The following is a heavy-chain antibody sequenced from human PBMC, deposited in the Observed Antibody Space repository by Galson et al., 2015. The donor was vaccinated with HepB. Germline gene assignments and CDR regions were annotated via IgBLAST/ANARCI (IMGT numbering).Heavy chain of an antibody. CDR2: ISPGDSKT. V-gene: IGHV5-51*01. CDR3: ARRHYNWNDVPDY. J-gene: IGHJ4*02. CDR1: GYSFTNYW. Sequence: QSGAEVKKPGESLKISCKGSGYSFTNYWIGWVRQMPGKGLEWMGIISPGDSKTRYSPSFQGQVTISADKSITTAYLQWSSLRASDTAMYYCARRHYNWNDVPDYWGQGTLVTVSS. D-gene: IGHD1-1*01.